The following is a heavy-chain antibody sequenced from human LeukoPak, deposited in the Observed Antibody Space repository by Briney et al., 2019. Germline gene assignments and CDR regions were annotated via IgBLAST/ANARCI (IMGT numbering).Heavy chain of an antibody. Sequence: AASVTVSCKVSVYTLTELSMHWVRQAPGKGLEWMGGFDPEDGETIYAQKFQGRVTMTEDTSTDTAYMELSSLRSEDTAVYYCATTEPGIAVAGPRLHWFDPWGQGTLVTVSS. CDR3: ATTEPGIAVAGPRLHWFDP. J-gene: IGHJ5*02. CDR1: VYTLTELS. V-gene: IGHV1-24*01. CDR2: FDPEDGET. D-gene: IGHD6-19*01.